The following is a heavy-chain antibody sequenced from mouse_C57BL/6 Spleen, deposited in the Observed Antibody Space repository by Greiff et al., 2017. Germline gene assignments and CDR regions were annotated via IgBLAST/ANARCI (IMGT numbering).Heavy chain of an antibody. CDR1: GYTFTSYW. CDR2: IYPGRGST. J-gene: IGHJ2*01. CDR3: ARSDYYGSSDY. D-gene: IGHD1-1*01. Sequence: QVQLQQPGAELVKPGASVKMSCKASGYTFTSYWITWVKQRPGQGLEWIGDIYPGRGSTKYNEKFKSKATLTVDTSSSPAYMQLSSLTSEDSSVYYCARSDYYGSSDYWCQGTTLTVSS. V-gene: IGHV1-55*01.